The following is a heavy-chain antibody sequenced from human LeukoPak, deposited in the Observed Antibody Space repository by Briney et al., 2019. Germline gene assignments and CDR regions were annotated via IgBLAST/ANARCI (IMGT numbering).Heavy chain of an antibody. V-gene: IGHV3-30*18. CDR3: AKEKYSGENWFDP. D-gene: IGHD5-12*01. CDR2: ISYDGSNK. Sequence: PGRSLRLSCAASGFTFSSYGMHWVRQAPGKGLEWVAVISYDGSNKYYADSVKGRFTISRDNSKNTLYLQMNSLRAEDTAVYYCAKEKYSGENWFDPWGQGTLVTVSS. J-gene: IGHJ5*02. CDR1: GFTFSSYG.